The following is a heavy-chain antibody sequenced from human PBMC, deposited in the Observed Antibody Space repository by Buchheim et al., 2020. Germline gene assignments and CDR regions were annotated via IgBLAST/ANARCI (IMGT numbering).Heavy chain of an antibody. Sequence: QVQLQESGPGLVKPSETLSLICSVSGASISDYYWNWIRQSPGRGLEWIGYIHHSGVSNYNSSLESRVTSSVDMSKSEGSLRLKSVTAADTAVYFCAAGTAPRPGYWGQG. CDR2: IHHSGVS. V-gene: IGHV4-59*01. D-gene: IGHD2-21*02. J-gene: IGHJ4*02. CDR1: GASISDYY. CDR3: AAGTAPRPGY.